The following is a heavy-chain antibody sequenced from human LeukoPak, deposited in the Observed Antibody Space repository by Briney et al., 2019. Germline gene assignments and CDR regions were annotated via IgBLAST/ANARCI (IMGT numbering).Heavy chain of an antibody. Sequence: SETLSLTCTVSGGSISSHYWSWIRQPPGMGLEWVGYIYSTGSTNYNPSLKSRATISVDTSKNQFSLKLSSVTAADTAVYYCARGGGSPHFWGQGTLVTVSS. J-gene: IGHJ4*02. V-gene: IGHV4-59*11. CDR3: ARGGGSPHF. CDR2: IYSTGST. CDR1: GGSISSHY. D-gene: IGHD3-16*01.